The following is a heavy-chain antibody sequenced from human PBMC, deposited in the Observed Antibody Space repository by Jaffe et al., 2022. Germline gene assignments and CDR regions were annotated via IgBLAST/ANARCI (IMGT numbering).Heavy chain of an antibody. D-gene: IGHD6-19*01. CDR3: AHKKRKSLSSGRSWLAFDI. J-gene: IGHJ3*02. V-gene: IGHV2-5*01. Sequence: QITLKESGPTLVKPTQTLTLTCTFSGFSLSTSGVGVGWIRQPPGKALEWLALIYWNDDKRYSPSLKSRLTITKDTSKNQVVLTMTNMDPVDTATYYCAHKKRKSLSSGRSWLAFDIWGQGTMVTVSS. CDR2: IYWNDDK. CDR1: GFSLSTSGVG.